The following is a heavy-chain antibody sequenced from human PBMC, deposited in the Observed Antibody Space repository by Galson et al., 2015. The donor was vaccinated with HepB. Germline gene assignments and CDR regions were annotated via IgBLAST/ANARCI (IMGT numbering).Heavy chain of an antibody. J-gene: IGHJ4*02. D-gene: IGHD3-22*01. CDR1: GYSFTSYW. V-gene: IGHV5-51*01. Sequence: QSGAEVKKPGESLKISCKGSGYSFTSYWIGWVRQMPGKGLEWMGIIYPGDSDTRHSPSFQGQVTISADKSISTAYLQWSSLKASDTAMYYCARQVEGPRGYYDSSGYYGYWGQGTLVTVSS. CDR3: ARQVEGPRGYYDSSGYYGY. CDR2: IYPGDSDT.